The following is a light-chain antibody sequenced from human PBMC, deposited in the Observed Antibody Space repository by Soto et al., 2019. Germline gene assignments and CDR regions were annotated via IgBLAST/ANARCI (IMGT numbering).Light chain of an antibody. J-gene: IGLJ1*01. Sequence: QSVLTQPPSVSGTPGQRVTISCSGVISNIGNNYVHWFQQLPGTAPKVLSNRNNQRPSGVPDRFSGSKSGTSASLAISGLRSEDEAEYYCAAWDDTVRSYVFGTGTKLTVL. CDR1: ISNIGNNY. V-gene: IGLV1-47*01. CDR3: AAWDDTVRSYV. CDR2: RNN.